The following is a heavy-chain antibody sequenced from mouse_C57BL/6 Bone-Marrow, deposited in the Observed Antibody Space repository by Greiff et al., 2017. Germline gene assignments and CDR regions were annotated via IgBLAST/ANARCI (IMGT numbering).Heavy chain of an antibody. J-gene: IGHJ2*01. CDR2: ITPNNGGT. V-gene: IGHV1-18*01. CDR3: ARRRWLLRDFDY. Sequence: EVQLQQSGPELVKPGASVKIPCKASGYTFTDSNMDWVKQSHGKSLEWIGDITPNNGGTIYNQKFKGKATLTVDKSSSTAYMELRSLTSEDTAVYDCARRRWLLRDFDYWGQGTTLTVSS. CDR1: GYTFTDSN. D-gene: IGHD2-3*01.